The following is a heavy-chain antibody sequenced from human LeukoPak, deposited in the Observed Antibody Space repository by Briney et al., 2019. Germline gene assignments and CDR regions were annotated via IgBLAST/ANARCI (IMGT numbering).Heavy chain of an antibody. CDR3: ARDSTYYDFWSGYHY. CDR1: GFTFSSYS. CDR2: ISSSSSYI. Sequence: PGGSLRLSCAASGFTFSSYSMNWVRQAPEKGLEWVSSISSSSSYIYYADSVKGRFTISRDNAKNSLYLQMNSLRAEDTAVYYCARDSTYYDFWSGYHYWGQGTLVTVSS. J-gene: IGHJ4*02. V-gene: IGHV3-21*01. D-gene: IGHD3-3*01.